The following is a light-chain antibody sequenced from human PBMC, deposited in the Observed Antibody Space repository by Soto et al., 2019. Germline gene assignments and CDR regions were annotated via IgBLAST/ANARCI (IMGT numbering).Light chain of an antibody. Sequence: QSVLPQPPSASGTPGQRVPISCSGSSSNIGSNTVNWYQQLPGTAPKLHIYSNNQRPSGVPDRFSGSKSGTSASLAISGLQSEDEADYYCAAWDDSLNGYVFGTGTKLTVL. CDR3: AAWDDSLNGYV. V-gene: IGLV1-44*01. CDR2: SNN. J-gene: IGLJ1*01. CDR1: SSNIGSNT.